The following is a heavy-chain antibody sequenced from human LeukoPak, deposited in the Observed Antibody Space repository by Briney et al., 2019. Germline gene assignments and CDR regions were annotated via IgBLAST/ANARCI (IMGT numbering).Heavy chain of an antibody. CDR2: FDLEHGGT. CDR1: GHSLTELP. Sequence: ASVKVSCKVSGHSLTELPMHWVRQAPGKGLEWMGGFDLEHGGTTYAQNFQGRVTMTEDTSTDTAYMELSSLRSDDTAVYYCATGPPFYGSGSYQLNYWGQGTLVTVSS. J-gene: IGHJ4*02. D-gene: IGHD3-10*01. V-gene: IGHV1-24*01. CDR3: ATGPPFYGSGSYQLNY.